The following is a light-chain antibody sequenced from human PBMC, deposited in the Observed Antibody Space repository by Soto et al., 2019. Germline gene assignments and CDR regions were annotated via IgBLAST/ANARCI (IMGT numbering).Light chain of an antibody. J-gene: IGLJ7*01. V-gene: IGLV4-69*01. CDR2: LNSDGSH. CDR3: QTWGTGIPPAV. Sequence: QPVLTQSPSASASLGASVKLTCTLSSGHSSYAIAWHQQQPEKGPRYLMKLNSDGSHSKGDGIPDRFSGSSSGAERYLTISSLQSEDEADYYCQTWGTGIPPAVVGGGTQLTVL. CDR1: SGHSSYA.